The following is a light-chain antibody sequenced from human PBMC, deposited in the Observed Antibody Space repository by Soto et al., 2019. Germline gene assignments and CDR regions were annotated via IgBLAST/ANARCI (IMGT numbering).Light chain of an antibody. Sequence: QSVLTQPPSVSAAPGQKVTISCSGSSSNIGNNYVSWYQQLPGTAPKLLIYDNNKRPSGIPDPFSGSKSGTSATLGITGLQTGDEADYYCGTWDSSLSAYVFGTGTQLTVL. J-gene: IGLJ1*01. CDR3: GTWDSSLSAYV. V-gene: IGLV1-51*01. CDR2: DNN. CDR1: SSNIGNNY.